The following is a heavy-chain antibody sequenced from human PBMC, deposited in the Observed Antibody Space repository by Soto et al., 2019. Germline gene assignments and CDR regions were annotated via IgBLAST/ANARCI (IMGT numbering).Heavy chain of an antibody. CDR1: GASISPHY. V-gene: IGHV4-59*11. D-gene: IGHD1-26*01. CDR3: ARGGSYYGDY. J-gene: IGHJ4*02. CDR2: IYFTGTT. Sequence: QVQLQKSGPGLVKPSETLSLTCIVSGASISPHYWSWIRQPPGKGLERVGYIYFTGTTNYNPSLKSRVTISVDMSKNQFSLKLTSVTAADTAVYYCARGGSYYGDYWGQGSLVTVSS.